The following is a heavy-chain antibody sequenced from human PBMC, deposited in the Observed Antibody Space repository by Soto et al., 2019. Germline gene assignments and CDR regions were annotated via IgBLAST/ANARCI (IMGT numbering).Heavy chain of an antibody. V-gene: IGHV4-61*01. CDR1: GGSVTSGSYY. CDR2: VYYSGST. J-gene: IGHJ4*02. CDR3: ARTSGWYEPYY. Sequence: SETLSLTCIVSGGSVTSGSYYWSWFRQPPRKGLEWIGHVYYSGSTNYNPSLKGRITISLDTSTNQFSLELTSVTAADTAMYYCARTSGWYEPYYWGQGTLVTVSS. D-gene: IGHD6-19*01.